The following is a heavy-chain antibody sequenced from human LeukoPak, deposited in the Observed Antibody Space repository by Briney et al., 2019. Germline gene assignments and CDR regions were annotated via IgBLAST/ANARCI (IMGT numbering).Heavy chain of an antibody. J-gene: IGHJ4*02. CDR3: ARESDFWSGYNFDY. Sequence: GASVKVSCKVSGYTLTELSMHWVRQAPGKGLEWMGSFDPEDGETIYAQKFQGRVTMTEDTSTDTAYMELSSLRSEDTAVYYCARESDFWSGYNFDYWGQGTLVTVSS. D-gene: IGHD3-3*01. V-gene: IGHV1-24*01. CDR2: FDPEDGET. CDR1: GYTLTELS.